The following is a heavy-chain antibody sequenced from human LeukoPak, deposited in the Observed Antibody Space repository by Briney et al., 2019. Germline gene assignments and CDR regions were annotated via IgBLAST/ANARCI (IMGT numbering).Heavy chain of an antibody. J-gene: IGHJ4*02. Sequence: PGRSLRLSCAASGFTFSSYAMSWVRQAPGKGLEWVSAITDSGGRTYYADSVKGRFTISRDNSKNTLYLQMNSLRAEDTAVYYCVVVTGSWWGQGTLVTVSS. V-gene: IGHV3-23*01. D-gene: IGHD2-21*02. CDR3: VVVTGSW. CDR2: ITDSGGRT. CDR1: GFTFSSYA.